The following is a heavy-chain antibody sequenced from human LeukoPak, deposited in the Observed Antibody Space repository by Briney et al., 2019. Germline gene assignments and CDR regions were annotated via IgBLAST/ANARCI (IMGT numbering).Heavy chain of an antibody. Sequence: GESLKISCKGAGYSFTSYWIGWVRQMPGKGLEWMGIIYPGDSDTRYSPSFQGQVTISADKSISTAYLQWSSLKASDTAMYYCASPVGATPYYFDYWGQGPLVTVSS. D-gene: IGHD1-26*01. CDR1: GYSFTSYW. CDR2: IYPGDSDT. CDR3: ASPVGATPYYFDY. V-gene: IGHV5-51*01. J-gene: IGHJ4*02.